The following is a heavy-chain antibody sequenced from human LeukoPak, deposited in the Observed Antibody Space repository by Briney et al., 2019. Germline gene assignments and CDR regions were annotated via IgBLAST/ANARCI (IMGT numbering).Heavy chain of an antibody. V-gene: IGHV3-15*01. CDR2: IKSKGDGETT. D-gene: IGHD3-10*01. CDR1: GFTFANAW. Sequence: GGSLRLSCAASGFTFANAWMTWVRQAPGKGLEWVGRIKSKGDGETTDYADPVKGRFSMSRDDSEAKLYLQMYGLEAEDTAVYYCTTDRGLTMIRGVLVDWGLGALVTVSS. J-gene: IGHJ4*02. CDR3: TTDRGLTMIRGVLVD.